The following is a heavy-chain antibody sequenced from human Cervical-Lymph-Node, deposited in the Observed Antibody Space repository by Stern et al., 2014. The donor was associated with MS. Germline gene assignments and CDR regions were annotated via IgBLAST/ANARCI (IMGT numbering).Heavy chain of an antibody. V-gene: IGHV4-34*01. CDR2: INHSGST. J-gene: IGHJ4*02. CDR3: ARGIRYSSSWFDY. D-gene: IGHD6-13*01. CDR1: GGSFSGYY. Sequence: QVQLQQWGAGLLKPSETLSLTCAVYGGSFSGYYWSWIRQPPGKGLEWIGEINHSGSTNYNPSLKSRVTISVDTSKTQFSLKLSSVTAADTAVYYCARGIRYSSSWFDYWGQGTLVTVSS.